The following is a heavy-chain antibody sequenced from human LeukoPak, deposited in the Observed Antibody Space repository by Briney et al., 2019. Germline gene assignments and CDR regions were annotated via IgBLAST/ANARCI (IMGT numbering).Heavy chain of an antibody. Sequence: GGSLRLSCAASGFTFSSYWMHWVRQAPGKGLVWVSRITSDGSSTSYADSVKGRFTISRDNPKNTLYLQMNSLRDEDTAVYYCARGPPPIVVVPPGSDSWGQGTLVTVSS. CDR1: GFTFSSYW. D-gene: IGHD2-2*01. CDR2: ITSDGSST. V-gene: IGHV3-74*01. CDR3: ARGPPPIVVVPPGSDS. J-gene: IGHJ5*01.